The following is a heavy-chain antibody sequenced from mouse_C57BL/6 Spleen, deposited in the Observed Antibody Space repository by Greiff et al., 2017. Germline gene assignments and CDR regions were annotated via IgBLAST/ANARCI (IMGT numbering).Heavy chain of an antibody. Sequence: QVQLKESGAELVRPGSSVKLSCKASGYTFTSYWMDWVKQRPGQGLEWIGNIYPSDSETHYNQKFKDKATLTVDKSSSTAYMQLSSLTSEDSAVYYSARFHDCYYLYRGQGTTLTVSS. V-gene: IGHV1-61*01. CDR3: ARFHDCYYLY. CDR1: GYTFTSYW. J-gene: IGHJ2*01. CDR2: IYPSDSET. D-gene: IGHD2-3*01.